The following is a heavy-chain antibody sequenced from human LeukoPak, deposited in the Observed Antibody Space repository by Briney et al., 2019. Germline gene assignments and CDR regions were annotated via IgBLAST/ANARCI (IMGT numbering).Heavy chain of an antibody. Sequence: GGSLRLSCAASGFTVSSNYMSWVRQAPGKGLEWVSVIYSGGSTYYADSVKGRFTISRDNSKNTLYLQMNSLRAEDTAVYYCEREVRGYCSSTSCESYWGQGTLVTVSS. V-gene: IGHV3-66*02. D-gene: IGHD2-2*01. CDR3: EREVRGYCSSTSCESY. CDR1: GFTVSSNY. J-gene: IGHJ4*02. CDR2: IYSGGST.